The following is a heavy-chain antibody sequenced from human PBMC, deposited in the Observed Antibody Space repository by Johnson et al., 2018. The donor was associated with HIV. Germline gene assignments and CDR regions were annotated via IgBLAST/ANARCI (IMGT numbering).Heavy chain of an antibody. CDR2: INDGGSEK. D-gene: IGHD5-18*01. V-gene: IGHV3-7*03. CDR1: GFTFRSNW. J-gene: IGHJ3*02. Sequence: VQLVESGGGLVQPGGSLRLSCAASGFTFRSNWMTWFRQTPGKGLEWVANINDGGSEKYYVDTVKGRFTVSRDNAKNSLYLQMNSLRVEDTAFYYCAKVMHRYSYGCMNYDAFDIWGQGTMVTGSS. CDR3: AKVMHRYSYGCMNYDAFDI.